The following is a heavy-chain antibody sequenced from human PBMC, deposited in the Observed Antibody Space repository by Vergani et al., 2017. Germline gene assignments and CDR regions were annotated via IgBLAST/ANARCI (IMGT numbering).Heavy chain of an antibody. D-gene: IGHD2-2*01. Sequence: QVQLVQSGAEVKKPGASVKVSCKASGYTFTGYYMHWVRQAPGQGLEWMGGIIPIFGTANYAQKFQGRVTITADESTSTAYMELSSLRSEDTAVYYCASIYCSSTSCLISGWFDPWGQGTLVTVSS. CDR2: IIPIFGTA. CDR3: ASIYCSSTSCLISGWFDP. V-gene: IGHV1-69*01. J-gene: IGHJ5*02. CDR1: GYTFTGYY.